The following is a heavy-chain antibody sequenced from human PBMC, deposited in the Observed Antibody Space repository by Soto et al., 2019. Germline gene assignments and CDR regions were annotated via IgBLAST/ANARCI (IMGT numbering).Heavy chain of an antibody. D-gene: IGHD2-2*01. V-gene: IGHV1-2*04. CDR1: GYTFTGYY. J-gene: IGHJ6*02. CDR2: INPNSGGT. CDR3: ARGELGYCSSTRCPMVGGMDV. Sequence: QVQLVQSGAEVKKPGASVKVSCKASGYTFTGYYMHWVRQAPGQGLEWMGWINPNSGGTNYAQKFQGWVTMTRDTSISTAYMELSRLRSDDTAVYYCARGELGYCSSTRCPMVGGMDVWGQGTTVTVSS.